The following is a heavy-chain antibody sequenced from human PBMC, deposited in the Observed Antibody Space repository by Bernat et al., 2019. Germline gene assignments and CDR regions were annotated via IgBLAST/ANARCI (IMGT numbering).Heavy chain of an antibody. J-gene: IGHJ4*02. CDR2: ISHDDNTL. Sequence: QVHLVESGGGVVLPGRSLRIFCAASGFTFSSFGMHWVRQALGKGREWVAGISHDDNTLYYADSVKGGFTISTDDSKNTLQLQLDRLRAEDTAMYYCAKDSLYSGGWYGVGDWGQGTLVTVAS. V-gene: IGHV3-30*18. CDR3: AKDSLYSGGWYGVGD. CDR1: GFTFSSFG. D-gene: IGHD6-19*01.